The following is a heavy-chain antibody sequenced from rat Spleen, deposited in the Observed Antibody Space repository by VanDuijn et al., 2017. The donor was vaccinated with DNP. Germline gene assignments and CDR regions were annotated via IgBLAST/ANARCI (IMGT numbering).Heavy chain of an antibody. CDR1: AYSITSHY. Sequence: EVQLQESGPGLVKPSQSLSLTCSVTAYSITSHYWGWIRRFPGNKMEWVGHISYSGSTSYNPSLKSRISITRDTSKNQFFLQVNSVNTEDTATYYCARWPGYNPPYAMDAWGQGTSVTVSS. CDR2: ISYSGST. CDR3: ARWPGYNPPYAMDA. J-gene: IGHJ4*01. V-gene: IGHV3-1*01. D-gene: IGHD1-4*01.